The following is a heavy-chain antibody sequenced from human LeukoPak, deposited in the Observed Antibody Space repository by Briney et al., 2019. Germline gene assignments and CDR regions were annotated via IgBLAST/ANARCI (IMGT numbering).Heavy chain of an antibody. CDR1: GGTFSSYA. V-gene: IGHV1-69*04. CDR3: ARVSLRTNLDY. Sequence: SVKVSCKASGGTFSSYAISWVRQAPGQGLEWMGRIIPILGIANYAQKFQGRVTITADKSTSTAYMELSSLRSEDTAVYYCARVSLRTNLDYWGQGTLVTVSS. CDR2: IIPILGIA. J-gene: IGHJ4*02. D-gene: IGHD5-12*01.